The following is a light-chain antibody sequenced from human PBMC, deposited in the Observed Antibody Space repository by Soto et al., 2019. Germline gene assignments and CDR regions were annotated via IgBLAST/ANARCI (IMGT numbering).Light chain of an antibody. CDR3: QQYNNCPLT. CDR2: GVS. J-gene: IGKJ4*01. CDR1: QSVSSN. V-gene: IGKV3-15*01. Sequence: EIVMTQSPATLSVSQGERATLSCRASQSVSSNLAWYQQKPGQAPRLLIYGVSTRATGIPAKFSGSGSETEFTLTISSLQSEDFAVYYCQQYNNCPLTFGGGTKVEIK.